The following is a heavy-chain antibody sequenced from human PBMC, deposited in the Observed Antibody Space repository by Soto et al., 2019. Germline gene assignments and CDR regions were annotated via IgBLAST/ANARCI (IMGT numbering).Heavy chain of an antibody. CDR3: ASGVSSSLPFDY. D-gene: IGHD6-6*01. J-gene: IGHJ4*02. CDR1: GYTFTSYD. Sequence: ASVKVSCKASGYTFTSYDINLVRQATGQGLEWMGWMNPNSGNTGYAQKFQGRVTMTRNTSISTAYMELSSLRSEDTAVYYCASGVSSSLPFDYWGQGTLVTVSS. CDR2: MNPNSGNT. V-gene: IGHV1-8*01.